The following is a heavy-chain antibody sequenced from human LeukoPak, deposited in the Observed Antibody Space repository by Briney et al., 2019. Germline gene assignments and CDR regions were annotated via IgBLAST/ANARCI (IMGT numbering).Heavy chain of an antibody. CDR3: ARVGDHYHWNFDL. Sequence: GGSLRLSCAASGFTVASKYMNWVRQAPGKGLEWVSLLSSGSDTYYSDSVMGRFTISRDNSRNTLFLQMDSLRVEDTAVYYCARVGDHYHWNFDLWGRGTLVTVSS. D-gene: IGHD3-10*01. CDR2: LSSGSDT. J-gene: IGHJ2*01. CDR1: GFTVASKY. V-gene: IGHV3-53*01.